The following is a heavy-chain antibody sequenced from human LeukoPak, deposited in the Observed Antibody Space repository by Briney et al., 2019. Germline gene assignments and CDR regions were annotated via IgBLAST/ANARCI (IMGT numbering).Heavy chain of an antibody. V-gene: IGHV4-59*08. D-gene: IGHD5-18*01. Sequence: GSLRLSCAASGFTFDDYAMHWVRQPPGKGLEWIGYIYYSGSTNYNPSLKSRVTISVDTSKNQFSLKLSSVTAADTAVYYCVRYGGYSYGRKAYFDYWGQGTLVTVSS. J-gene: IGHJ4*02. CDR2: IYYSGST. CDR1: GFTFDDYA. CDR3: VRYGGYSYGRKAYFDY.